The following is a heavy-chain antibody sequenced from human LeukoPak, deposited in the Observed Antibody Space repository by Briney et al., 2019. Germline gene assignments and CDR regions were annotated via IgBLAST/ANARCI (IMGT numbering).Heavy chain of an antibody. V-gene: IGHV4-4*02. J-gene: IGHJ4*02. CDR2: IYHSGII. D-gene: IGHD1-26*01. CDR3: ARVNSGSYGGSIDY. Sequence: SETLSLTCGVSSGSISSSYWWSWVRQPPGKGLEWIGDIYHSGIINYNPSLKSRVTISVDKSKNQFSLKLRSVTAADTAMYYCARVNSGSYGGSIDYWGQGTLVTVSS. CDR1: SGSISSSYW.